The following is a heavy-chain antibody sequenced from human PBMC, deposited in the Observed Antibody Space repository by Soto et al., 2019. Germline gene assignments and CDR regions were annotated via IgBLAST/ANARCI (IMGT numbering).Heavy chain of an antibody. J-gene: IGHJ4*02. Sequence: ASVKVSCKASGYTFTSYGISWVRQAPGQGLGWMGWISAYNGNTNYAQKLQGRVTMTTDTSTSTAYMELRSLRSDDTAVYYCARDGLVDTAMAASFDYWGQGTLVTVSS. V-gene: IGHV1-18*01. D-gene: IGHD5-18*01. CDR1: GYTFTSYG. CDR2: ISAYNGNT. CDR3: ARDGLVDTAMAASFDY.